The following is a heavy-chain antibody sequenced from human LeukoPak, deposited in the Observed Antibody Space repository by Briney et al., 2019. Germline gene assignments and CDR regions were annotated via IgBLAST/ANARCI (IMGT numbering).Heavy chain of an antibody. Sequence: ASVTVSCQDSGYTFTNYVINWVRQATGQGLAWMGWMNPNSGNTGYAQKFQGRVTMTRSTSISTAYMELSSLRSEDTAVYYCATYSSSWHDYWGQGTLVTVSS. J-gene: IGHJ4*02. CDR3: ATYSSSWHDY. V-gene: IGHV1-8*01. CDR2: MNPNSGNT. CDR1: GYTFTNYV. D-gene: IGHD6-13*01.